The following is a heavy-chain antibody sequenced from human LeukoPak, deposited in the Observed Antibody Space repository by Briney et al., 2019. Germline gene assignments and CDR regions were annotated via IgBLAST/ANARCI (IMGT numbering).Heavy chain of an antibody. CDR1: GFTFSNAW. Sequence: GGSLRLSCAAFGFTFSNAWMSWVRQAPGKGLEWVGRIKSKTDGGTTDYAAPVKGRFTISRDESKNMLYLQMNSLKTEDTAVYYCTTGAGTTAWDYYGMDVWGQGTTVTVSS. CDR2: IKSKTDGGTT. D-gene: IGHD1-1*01. V-gene: IGHV3-15*01. CDR3: TTGAGTTAWDYYGMDV. J-gene: IGHJ6*02.